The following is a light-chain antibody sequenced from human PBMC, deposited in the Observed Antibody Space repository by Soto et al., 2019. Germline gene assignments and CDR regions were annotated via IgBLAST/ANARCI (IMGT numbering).Light chain of an antibody. CDR2: AAS. J-gene: IGKJ1*01. CDR1: QGIRNY. Sequence: DIQLTQSPSFLSASVGERVTITCRASQGIRNYLAWYQQKPGKAPKLLIYAASTLQSGVPSRFSGSGSGTEFTLTISSLQPDDFAAYFCQHFYTYPPWTCGQGTEVEIK. CDR3: QHFYTYPPWT. V-gene: IGKV1-9*01.